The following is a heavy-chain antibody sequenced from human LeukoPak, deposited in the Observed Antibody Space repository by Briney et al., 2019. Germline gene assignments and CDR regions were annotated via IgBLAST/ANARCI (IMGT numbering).Heavy chain of an antibody. CDR1: GFTFSSYW. V-gene: IGHV3-7*04. CDR2: IKQDGSEK. D-gene: IGHD3-3*01. Sequence: GGSLRLSCAASGFTFSSYWMSWVRQAPGKGLEWVANIKQDGSEKYYVDSVKGRFTLSRDNAKNSLYLQMNSLRAEDTAVYYCARGYDFWSGYPYYFDYWGQGTLVTVSS. J-gene: IGHJ4*02. CDR3: ARGYDFWSGYPYYFDY.